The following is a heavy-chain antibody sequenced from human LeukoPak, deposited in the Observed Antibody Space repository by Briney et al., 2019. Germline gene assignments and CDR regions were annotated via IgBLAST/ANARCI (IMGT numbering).Heavy chain of an antibody. CDR2: ISGSGGST. Sequence: GGSLRLSCAASGFTFSSYAMSWVRQAPGKGLEWVSAISGSGGSTYYADSVKGRFTISRDNSKNTLYLQMNSLRAEDTAVYYCAKDPYSGSYSRGAFDIWGQGTMVTVSS. D-gene: IGHD1-26*01. CDR3: AKDPYSGSYSRGAFDI. V-gene: IGHV3-23*01. J-gene: IGHJ3*02. CDR1: GFTFSSYA.